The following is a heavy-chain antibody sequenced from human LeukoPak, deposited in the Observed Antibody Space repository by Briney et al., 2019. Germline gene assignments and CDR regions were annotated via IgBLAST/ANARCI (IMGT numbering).Heavy chain of an antibody. CDR2: IRSKVYGGTT. V-gene: IGHV3-49*03. CDR3: TRVGEQQLDTFDY. D-gene: IGHD6-13*01. Sequence: GGSLRLSCTASGFTFGDYAMSWFRQAPGKGLEWVGFIRSKVYGGTTEYAASVKGRLTISRDDSKSIAYLQMNSLKTEDTAVYYCTRVGEQQLDTFDYWGQGTLVTVSS. CDR1: GFTFGDYA. J-gene: IGHJ4*02.